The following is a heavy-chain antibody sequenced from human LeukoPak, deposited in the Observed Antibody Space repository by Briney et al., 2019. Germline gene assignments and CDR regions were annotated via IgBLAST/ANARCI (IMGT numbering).Heavy chain of an antibody. CDR1: GYSFTSYW. CDR2: IYPDDSDT. D-gene: IGHD2-8*01. CDR3: ARLAFCTNAVCFSNYYYSMDV. J-gene: IGHJ6*03. V-gene: IGHV5-51*01. Sequence: GESLKIPCKGSGYSFTSYWIGWVRQMPGKGLEWMGIIYPDDSDTKYSPSFQGQVTISADKSISTAYLQWSSLKASDTAMYYCARLAFCTNAVCFSNYYYSMDVWGRGTTVTVSS.